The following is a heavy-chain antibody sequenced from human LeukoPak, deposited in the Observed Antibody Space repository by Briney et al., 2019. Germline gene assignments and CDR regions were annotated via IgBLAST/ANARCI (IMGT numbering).Heavy chain of an antibody. D-gene: IGHD3-10*01. CDR2: IKQDGSEK. V-gene: IGHV3-7*03. CDR1: GFTFSSYW. J-gene: IGHJ4*02. CDR3: AREANLWFGELLPNYFDY. Sequence: PGGSLRLSCAASGFTFSSYWMSWVRQAPGKGLEWVANIKQDGSEKYYVDSVKGRFTISRDNAKNSLYLQMNSLRAEDTAVYYCAREANLWFGELLPNYFDYWGQGTLVTVSS.